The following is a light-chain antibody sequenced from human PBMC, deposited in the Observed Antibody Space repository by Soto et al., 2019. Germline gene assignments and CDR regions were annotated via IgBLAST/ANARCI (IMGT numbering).Light chain of an antibody. CDR3: QSYDSSLSAL. CDR1: SSNIGAGYD. J-gene: IGLJ3*02. CDR2: GNS. V-gene: IGLV1-40*01. Sequence: QSVLTTPPSVSGAPGQRVTISCTGSSSNIGAGYDVHWYQQLPGTAPKLLIYGNSNRPSGVPDRFSGSKSGTSASLAITGLQAEYEADYYCQSYDSSLSALFGGGTKLTVL.